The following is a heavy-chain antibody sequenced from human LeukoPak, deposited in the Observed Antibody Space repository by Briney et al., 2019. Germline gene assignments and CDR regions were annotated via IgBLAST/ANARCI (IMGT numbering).Heavy chain of an antibody. V-gene: IGHV4-31*03. CDR3: ARMTRNYYDSSGYLTPFDY. D-gene: IGHD3-22*01. Sequence: SETLSLTCTVSGGSISSGGYYWSWIRQHPGKGLEWIGYIYYSGSTYYNPSLKSRVTIPVDTSKNQFSLKLSSVTAADTAVYYCARMTRNYYDSSGYLTPFDYWGQGTLVTVSS. CDR2: IYYSGST. CDR1: GGSISSGGYY. J-gene: IGHJ4*02.